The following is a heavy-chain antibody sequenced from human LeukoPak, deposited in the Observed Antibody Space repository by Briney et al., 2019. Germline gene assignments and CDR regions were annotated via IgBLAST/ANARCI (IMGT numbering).Heavy chain of an antibody. CDR2: INPNSGGT. CDR3: ASDFCYGSDY. Sequence: GASVKVSCKASGYNFQSNGISWVRQAPGQGLEWMGRINPNSGGTNYAQKFQGRVTMTRDTSISTAYMELSRLRSDDTAVFYCASDFCYGSDYWGQGTLVTVSS. D-gene: IGHD3-10*01. J-gene: IGHJ4*02. CDR1: GYNFQSNG. V-gene: IGHV1-2*06.